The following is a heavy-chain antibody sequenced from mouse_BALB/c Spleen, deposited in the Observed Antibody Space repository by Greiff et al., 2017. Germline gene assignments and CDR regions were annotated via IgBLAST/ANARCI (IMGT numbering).Heavy chain of an antibody. D-gene: IGHD2-1*01. J-gene: IGHJ3*01. CDR3: ARGGNYPLAY. CDR2: ISSGGSYT. CDR1: GFTFSSYA. V-gene: IGHV5-9-4*01. Sequence: EVMLVESGGGLVKPGGSLKLSCAASGFTFSSYAMSWVRQSPEKRLEWVAEISSGGSYTYYPDTVTGRFTISRDNAKNTLYLEMSSLRSEDTAMYYCARGGNYPLAYWGQGTLVTVSA.